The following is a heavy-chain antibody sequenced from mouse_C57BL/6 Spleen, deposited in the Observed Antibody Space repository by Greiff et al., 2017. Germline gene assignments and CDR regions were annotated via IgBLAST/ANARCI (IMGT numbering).Heavy chain of an antibody. V-gene: IGHV1-19*01. CDR1: GYTFTDYY. Sequence: VQLQQSGPVLVKPGASVKMSCKASGYTFTDYYMNWVKQSHGKSLEWIGVINPYNGGTSYNQKFKGKATLTVDKSSSTAYMELNSLTSEDSAVYYCARQWDDGGYWYFDVWGTGTTVTVSS. CDR3: ARQWDDGGYWYFDV. CDR2: INPYNGGT. D-gene: IGHD4-1*01. J-gene: IGHJ1*03.